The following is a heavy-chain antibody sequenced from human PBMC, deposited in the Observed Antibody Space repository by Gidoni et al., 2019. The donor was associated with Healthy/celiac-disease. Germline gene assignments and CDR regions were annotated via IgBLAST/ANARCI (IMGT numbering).Heavy chain of an antibody. CDR2: INAGNGNT. Sequence: QVQLVQSGAEVKKPGASVKVSCKASGYTFTSYAMHWVRQAPGQRLEWMGWINAGNGNTKYSQKFQGRVTITRDTSASTAYMELSSLRSEDTAVYYCARVLSGSYYDLGYWGQGTLVTVSS. J-gene: IGHJ4*02. D-gene: IGHD1-26*01. V-gene: IGHV1-3*01. CDR1: GYTFTSYA. CDR3: ARVLSGSYYDLGY.